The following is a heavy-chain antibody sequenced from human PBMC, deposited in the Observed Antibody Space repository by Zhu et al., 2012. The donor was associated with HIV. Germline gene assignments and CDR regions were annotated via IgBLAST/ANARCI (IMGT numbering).Heavy chain of an antibody. Sequence: QVQLQQWGAGLVKPSETLSLSCAVYGGSFSNYVWTWFRQPPREDPGMDWGSEYPWKNKLQPVLRKYGSPFLQTRPRIQFYLKMKSVTAADTAVYYCARGHSPDYYDVNSYPFCFDSWGQGTLVTVSS. CDR3: ARGHSPDYYDVNSYPFCFDS. D-gene: IGHD3-22*01. V-gene: IGHV4-34*02. CDR2: EYPWKN. J-gene: IGHJ4*02. CDR1: GGSFSNYV.